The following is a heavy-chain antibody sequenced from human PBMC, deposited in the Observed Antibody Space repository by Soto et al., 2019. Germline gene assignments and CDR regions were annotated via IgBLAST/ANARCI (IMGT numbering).Heavy chain of an antibody. CDR1: GGSFSGYY. Sequence: QVQLQQWGAGLLKPSETLSLTCAVYGGSFSGYYWSWIRQPPGKGLEWIGENNHSGTTKYNPSLKSRVTISVDTSKNLFSLNLSSVTAADTAVYYCARVGYNGNYYWFDPWGQGTLVTVSS. D-gene: IGHD1-7*01. J-gene: IGHJ5*02. V-gene: IGHV4-34*01. CDR3: ARVGYNGNYYWFDP. CDR2: NNHSGTT.